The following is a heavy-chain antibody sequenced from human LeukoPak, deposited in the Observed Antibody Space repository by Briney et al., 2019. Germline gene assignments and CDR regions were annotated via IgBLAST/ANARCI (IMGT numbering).Heavy chain of an antibody. CDR2: ISSSSSTI. CDR3: ARKRIAIDY. D-gene: IGHD6-13*01. Sequence: GSLGLFCAASGFTFSSYSMNWARQAPGKGLEWVSYISSSSSTIYYADSVKGRFTISRDNAKNSLYLQMNSLRAEDTAVYYCARKRIAIDYWGQGTLATVSS. V-gene: IGHV3-48*04. CDR1: GFTFSSYS. J-gene: IGHJ4*02.